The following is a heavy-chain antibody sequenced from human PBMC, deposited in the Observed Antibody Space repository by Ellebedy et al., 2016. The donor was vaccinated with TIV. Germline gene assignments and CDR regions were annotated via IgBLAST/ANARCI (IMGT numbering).Heavy chain of an antibody. D-gene: IGHD3-10*01. Sequence: MPSETLSLTCAVYGGSFSGYYWSWIRQPPGKGLEWIGEINHSGSTNYNPSLKSRVTISVDTSKNQFSLKLSSVTAADTAVYYCARRVIRFEYFDFWGQGRLVTVAS. J-gene: IGHJ4*02. CDR1: GGSFSGYY. V-gene: IGHV4-34*01. CDR2: INHSGST. CDR3: ARRVIRFEYFDF.